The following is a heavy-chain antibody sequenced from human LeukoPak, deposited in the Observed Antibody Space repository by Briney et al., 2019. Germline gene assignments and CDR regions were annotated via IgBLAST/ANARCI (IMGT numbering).Heavy chain of an antibody. V-gene: IGHV3-7*03. CDR3: ARDMGGIVVVPVDGYFDY. D-gene: IGHD2-2*01. CDR2: IKQDGSEK. J-gene: IGHJ4*02. Sequence: PGGSLRLSCAASGFTFSSYWMSWVRQAPGKGLEWVANIKQDGSEKYYVDSVKGRFTISRDNAKNSLYLQMNSLRAEDTAVYYCARDMGGIVVVPVDGYFDYWGQGTLVTVSS. CDR1: GFTFSSYW.